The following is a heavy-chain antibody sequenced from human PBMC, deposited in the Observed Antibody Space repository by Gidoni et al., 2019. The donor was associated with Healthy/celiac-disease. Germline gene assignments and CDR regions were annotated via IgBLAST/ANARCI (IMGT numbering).Heavy chain of an antibody. D-gene: IGHD6-6*01. V-gene: IGHV4-39*01. Sequence: QLQLQESGPGLVKPSETLSLTCTVSGGSISSSSYYWGWIRPPPGKGLEWIGSIYYSGSTYYNPSLKSRVTISVDTSKNQFSLKLSSVTAADTAVYYCARPRIAARANWFDPWGQGTLVTVSS. CDR2: IYYSGST. J-gene: IGHJ5*02. CDR1: GGSISSSSYY. CDR3: ARPRIAARANWFDP.